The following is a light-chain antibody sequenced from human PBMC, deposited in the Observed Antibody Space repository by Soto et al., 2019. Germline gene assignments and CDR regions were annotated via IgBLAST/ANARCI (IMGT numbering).Light chain of an antibody. Sequence: EIVLTQSPATLSLSPGERATLSCRASQRVSSYLAWYQQKPGQAPRLLIYDASNRATGIPARFSGSGSGTDFTLTISSLEPEDFAIYYCQQRSNWPTVTFGGGTKVEIK. CDR1: QRVSSY. CDR2: DAS. V-gene: IGKV3-11*01. CDR3: QQRSNWPTVT. J-gene: IGKJ4*01.